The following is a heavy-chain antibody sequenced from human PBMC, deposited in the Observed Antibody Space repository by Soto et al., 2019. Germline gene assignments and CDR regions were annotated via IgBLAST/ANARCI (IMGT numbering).Heavy chain of an antibody. CDR1: GGSISSGGYY. V-gene: IGHV4-31*03. D-gene: IGHD5-12*01. CDR2: IYYSGST. Sequence: SETLSLTCTVSGGSISSGGYYWSWIRQHPGKGLEWIGYIYYSGSTYYNPSLKSRVTISVDTSKNQFSLKLSSVTAADTAVYYCARDGLGYSGYDVYYSGMDVWGQGTTVTVSS. J-gene: IGHJ6*02. CDR3: ARDGLGYSGYDVYYSGMDV.